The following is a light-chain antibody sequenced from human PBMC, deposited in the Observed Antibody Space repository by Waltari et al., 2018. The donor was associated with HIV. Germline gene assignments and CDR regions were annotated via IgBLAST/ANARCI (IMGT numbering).Light chain of an antibody. CDR3: QQYNGSWT. J-gene: IGKJ1*01. CDR2: PTS. V-gene: IGKV3D-15*03. Sequence: EIVMTQSPVTLSVSPGERATLSCRASQNVGNKIGWYQRRPGQSPRLIMFPTSVRATGIPTRFSGSGSGTDFALIITTPQPEDYGIYYCQQYNGSWTFGRGT. CDR1: QNVGNK.